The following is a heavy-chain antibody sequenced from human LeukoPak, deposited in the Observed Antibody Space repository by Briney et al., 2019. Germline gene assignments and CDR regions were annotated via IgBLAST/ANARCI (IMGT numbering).Heavy chain of an antibody. CDR3: ARGPPIRGYRYGYDTGYYYSYSMDV. CDR1: GYTFTSYY. J-gene: IGHJ6*03. Sequence: ASVKVSCKASGYTFTSYYMHWVRQAPGQGLEWMGIINPSDGSTNYAQKFQGRVTMTRDTSISTAYMELSSLRSEDTAVYYCARGPPIRGYRYGYDTGYYYSYSMDVWGKGTTVTISS. D-gene: IGHD5-18*01. CDR2: INPSDGST. V-gene: IGHV1-46*01.